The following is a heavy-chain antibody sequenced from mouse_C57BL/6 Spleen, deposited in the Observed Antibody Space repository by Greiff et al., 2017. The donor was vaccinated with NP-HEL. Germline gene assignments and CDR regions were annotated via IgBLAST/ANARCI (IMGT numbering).Heavy chain of an antibody. Sequence: VQLQQSGPELVKPGASVKLSCKASGYAFSSSWMNWVKQRPGKGLEWIGRIYPGDGDTNYNGKFKGKATLTADKSSSTAYMQLSSLTSEDSAVYFCGGVTPSWYFDDWGTGTTVTVSS. D-gene: IGHD2-2*01. J-gene: IGHJ1*03. V-gene: IGHV1-82*01. CDR1: GYAFSSSW. CDR3: GGVTPSWYFDD. CDR2: IYPGDGDT.